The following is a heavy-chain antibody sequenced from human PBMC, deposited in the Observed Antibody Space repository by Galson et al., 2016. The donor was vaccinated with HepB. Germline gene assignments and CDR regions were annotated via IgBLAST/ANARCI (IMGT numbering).Heavy chain of an antibody. J-gene: IGHJ4*02. CDR3: ARDSGPAWSYLDY. CDR1: GFAFSRFA. CDR2: ISYDGSNT. Sequence: SLRLSCAASGFAFSRFAMHWVRQAPGKGLEWVALISYDGSNTYYPDSVKGRFTISRDNSKNTLFLQMDRLRADDTAVYFWARDSGPAWSYLDYWGQGSLVTVSS. D-gene: IGHD2-15*01. V-gene: IGHV3-30-3*01.